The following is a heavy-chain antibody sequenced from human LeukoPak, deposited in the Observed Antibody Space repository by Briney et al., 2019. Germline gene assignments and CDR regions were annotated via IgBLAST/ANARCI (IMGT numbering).Heavy chain of an antibody. CDR1: NVSISSEDHY. CDR3: ARVTMTVFGVVPRVFDS. CDR2: MYYTGSA. Sequence: SQTLSLTXTVSNVSISSEDHYWSWIRQPPGQGLEWIAYMYYTGSAYYNPSLKSRVTMSTDTSTNQFSLRLNFVSPADTAVYYCARVTMTVFGVVPRVFDSWGQGTLVTVSS. D-gene: IGHD3-3*01. V-gene: IGHV4-30-4*08. J-gene: IGHJ4*02.